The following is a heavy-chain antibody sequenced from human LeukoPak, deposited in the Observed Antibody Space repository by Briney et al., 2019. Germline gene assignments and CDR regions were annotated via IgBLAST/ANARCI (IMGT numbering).Heavy chain of an antibody. J-gene: IGHJ5*02. CDR1: GGPISGHY. D-gene: IGHD2-2*01. Sequence: SETLSLTCTVSGGPISGHYCTWIRQPPGTGLEWIGCIYYSGIPNYSPSLKRRVTISVDTSKNQFSLKLSSVTAADTDVYYCARVEPAADWSNWIDLWGQGTLVTVSS. CDR2: IYYSGIP. V-gene: IGHV4-59*11. CDR3: ARVEPAADWSNWIDL.